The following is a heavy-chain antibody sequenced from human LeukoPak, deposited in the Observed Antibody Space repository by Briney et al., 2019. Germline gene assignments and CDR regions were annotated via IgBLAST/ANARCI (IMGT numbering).Heavy chain of an antibody. J-gene: IGHJ5*02. CDR2: INHSGST. CDR3: ARGRYCSSTSCWRIGWFDP. D-gene: IGHD2-2*01. CDR1: GGSISGYY. Sequence: SETLSLTCTVSGGSISGYYWSWIRQPPGKGLEWIGEINHSGSTNYNPSLKSRVTISVDTSKNQFSLKLSSVTAADTAVYYCARGRYCSSTSCWRIGWFDPWGQGTLVTVSS. V-gene: IGHV4-34*01.